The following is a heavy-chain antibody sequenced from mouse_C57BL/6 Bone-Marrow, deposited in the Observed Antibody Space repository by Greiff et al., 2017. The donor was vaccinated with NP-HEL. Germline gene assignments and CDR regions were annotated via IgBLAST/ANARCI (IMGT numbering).Heavy chain of an antibody. CDR2: IYPGSGST. CDR1: GYTFTSYW. Sequence: QVQLQQPGAELVKPGASVKMSCKASGYTFTSYWITWVKQRPGQGLEWIGDIYPGSGSTNYNEKFKSKATLTVDTSSSTAYMQLSSLTSEDSAVYYCARFAGSRRGIYYFDYWGQGTTLTVSS. V-gene: IGHV1-55*01. CDR3: ARFAGSRRGIYYFDY. D-gene: IGHD1-1*01. J-gene: IGHJ2*01.